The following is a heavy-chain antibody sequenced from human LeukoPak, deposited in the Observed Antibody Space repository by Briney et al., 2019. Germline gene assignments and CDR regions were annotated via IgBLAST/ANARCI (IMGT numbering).Heavy chain of an antibody. CDR2: IYHSGST. Sequence: PSGTLSLTCAVSGGSISSSNWWSWVRQPPGKGLEWIGEIYHSGSTNYNPSLKSRVTISVDTSKNQFSLKLSSVTAADTAVYYCARESFGDSGRENAFDIWGQGTMVTVSS. D-gene: IGHD3-10*01. CDR3: ARESFGDSGRENAFDI. V-gene: IGHV4-4*02. CDR1: GGSISSSNW. J-gene: IGHJ3*02.